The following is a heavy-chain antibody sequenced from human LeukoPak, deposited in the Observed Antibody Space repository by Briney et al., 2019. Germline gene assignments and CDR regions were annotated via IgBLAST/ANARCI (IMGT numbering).Heavy chain of an antibody. J-gene: IGHJ4*02. Sequence: GRSLRLPCPAPGFPFRSYAMHWVRPAPGKGLEWVAVISYDGSNKYYADSVKGRFTISRDNSKNTLYLQMNSLRAEDTAVYYCARDRLGRGVGATLDYWGQGTLVTVSS. D-gene: IGHD1-26*01. V-gene: IGHV3-30*16. CDR3: ARDRLGRGVGATLDY. CDR2: ISYDGSNK. CDR1: GFPFRSYA.